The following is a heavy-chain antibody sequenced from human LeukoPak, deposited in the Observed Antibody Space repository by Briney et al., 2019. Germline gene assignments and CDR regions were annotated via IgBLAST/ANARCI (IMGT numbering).Heavy chain of an antibody. V-gene: IGHV4-61*02. CDR3: AGSGWNYYFDY. D-gene: IGHD6-19*01. J-gene: IGHJ4*02. CDR1: GASISSGFYY. Sequence: PSETLSLTCTVSGASISSGFYYWSWIRQPAGKGLEWIGRIYTSGSTNYNPSLKSRVTISVDTSKNQFSLKLSSVTAADTAVYYCAGSGWNYYFDYWGQGTLVTVSS. CDR2: IYTSGST.